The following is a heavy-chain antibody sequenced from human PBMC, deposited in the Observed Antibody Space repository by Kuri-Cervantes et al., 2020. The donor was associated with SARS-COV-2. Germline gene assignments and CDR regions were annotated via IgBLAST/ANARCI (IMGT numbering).Heavy chain of an antibody. CDR1: GGSIISSTFY. V-gene: IGHV4-39*01. CDR3: ARRKYAGYMDV. CDR2: IDYSGST. J-gene: IGHJ6*03. D-gene: IGHD2-2*01. Sequence: GSLRLSCTVSGGSIISSTFYWGWIRQPPVKGLEWIGSIDYSGSTYYNPSLKSRVTISVDTSKNQFSLKLSSVTAADTAVYYCARRKYAGYMDVWGKGTTDTVSS.